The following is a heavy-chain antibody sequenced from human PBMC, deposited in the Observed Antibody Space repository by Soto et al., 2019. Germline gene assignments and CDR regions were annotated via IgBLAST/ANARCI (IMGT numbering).Heavy chain of an antibody. Sequence: QVQLVQSGAEVKKPGASVKLSCKASGYTFINYYIHWVRQAPGQGLEWMGIFNPTSGSTNYAQKFQGRVTLTMDTSTRTVYMELSSLIFDDTAVYYCARDLAAGDYWGQGTLVTVSS. CDR1: GYTFINYY. CDR3: ARDLAAGDY. D-gene: IGHD6-13*01. CDR2: FNPTSGST. V-gene: IGHV1-46*01. J-gene: IGHJ4*02.